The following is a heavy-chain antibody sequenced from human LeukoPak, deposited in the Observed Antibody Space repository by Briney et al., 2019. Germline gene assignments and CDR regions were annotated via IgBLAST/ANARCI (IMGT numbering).Heavy chain of an antibody. CDR1: GGSFSGYY. Sequence: SETLSLTCAVYGGSFSGYYWSWIRQPPGKGLEWIGEINHSGSTNYNPSLKSRVTISVDTSKNQFSLKLSSVTAADTAVYYCARGDGGSSTVPIYWFDSWGQGTLVTVSS. CDR2: INHSGST. V-gene: IGHV4-34*01. J-gene: IGHJ5*01. CDR3: ARGDGGSSTVPIYWFDS. D-gene: IGHD4-17*01.